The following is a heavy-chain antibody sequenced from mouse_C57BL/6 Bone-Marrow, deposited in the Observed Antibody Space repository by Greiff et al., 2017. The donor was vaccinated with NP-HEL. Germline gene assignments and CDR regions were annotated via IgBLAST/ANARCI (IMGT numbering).Heavy chain of an antibody. J-gene: IGHJ1*03. V-gene: IGHV1-55*01. Sequence: QVQLKQPGAELVKPGASVKISCKASGYTFTSYWITWVKQRPGQGLEWIGDIYPGSGSTNYNEKFKSKATLTVDTSSSTAYMQLSSLTSEDSAVYYCAPYCGSSYGYFDVWGTGTTVTVSA. CDR3: APYCGSSYGYFDV. D-gene: IGHD1-1*01. CDR1: GYTFTSYW. CDR2: IYPGSGST.